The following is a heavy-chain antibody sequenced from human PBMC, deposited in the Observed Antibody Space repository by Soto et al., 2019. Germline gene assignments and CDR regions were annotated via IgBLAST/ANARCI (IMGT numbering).Heavy chain of an antibody. CDR3: TTSPHRDSERVFV. D-gene: IGHD1-26*01. CDR2: IKQDGTEK. Sequence: EVQLVESGGGLVQPGGSLRLSCAASGFTFSTYWMSWVRRTPGKGLEWVANIKQDGTEKYYVDSVRGRLTVSRDNAKSSLYLQMNNQRDEDTAVYYCTTSPHRDSERVFVWGQGTAVTVS. V-gene: IGHV3-7*01. J-gene: IGHJ6*02. CDR1: GFTFSTYW.